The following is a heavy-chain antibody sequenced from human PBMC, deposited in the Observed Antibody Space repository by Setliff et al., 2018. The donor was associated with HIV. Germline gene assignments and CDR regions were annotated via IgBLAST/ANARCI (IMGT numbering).Heavy chain of an antibody. Sequence: PSETLSLTCTVSGASISDSKYYWGWIRQPPGKGLEWIGNIHYSGSTNYNPSLKSRVTISVDTSKNQFSLKLTSVTAADTAVYYCARGPSLQTTLFDYWGQGTLVTVSS. CDR2: IHYSGST. J-gene: IGHJ4*02. V-gene: IGHV4-61*05. CDR3: ARGPSLQTTLFDY. CDR1: GASISDSKYY.